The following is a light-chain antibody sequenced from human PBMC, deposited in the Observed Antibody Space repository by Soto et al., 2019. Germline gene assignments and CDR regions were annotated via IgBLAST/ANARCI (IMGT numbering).Light chain of an antibody. CDR2: EVT. Sequence: QSALTQPASVSGSPGQSITISCTGNSSDIGADDFVSWYQHHPDKTPKLIIFEVTYRPTGISHRFSASKSGNTASLTISGLEAEDEAFYYCSSYRKTTFPHVVFGGGTKLTVL. J-gene: IGLJ2*01. V-gene: IGLV2-14*01. CDR1: SSDIGADDF. CDR3: SSYRKTTFPHVV.